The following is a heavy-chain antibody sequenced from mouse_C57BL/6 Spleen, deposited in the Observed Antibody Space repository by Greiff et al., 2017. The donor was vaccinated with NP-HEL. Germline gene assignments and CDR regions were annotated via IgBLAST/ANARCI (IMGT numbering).Heavy chain of an antibody. CDR3: ARGGFRGDFDY. CDR1: GYTFTSYW. V-gene: IGHV1-69*01. Sequence: QVQLQQPGAELVMPGASVKLSCKASGYTFTSYWMHWVKQRPGQGLEWIGEIDPSDSYTNYNQKFKGKSTLTVDKSSSTAYRQLSSLTSEDSAVYYCARGGFRGDFDYWGQGTTLTVSS. CDR2: IDPSDSYT. J-gene: IGHJ2*01. D-gene: IGHD3-1*01.